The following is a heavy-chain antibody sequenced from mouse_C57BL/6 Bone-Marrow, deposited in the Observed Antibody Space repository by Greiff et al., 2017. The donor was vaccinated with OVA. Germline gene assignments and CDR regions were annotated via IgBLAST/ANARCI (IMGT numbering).Heavy chain of an antibody. Sequence: QVQLQQSGAELVKPGASVKLSCKASGYAFSSYWMTWVKQRPGKGLEWIGQIDPGDGDTNYNGKFKDKATLTADKSSSTADMQRCSLTSEDYAVYFWSRGAYWGQGTLVTVSA. CDR2: IDPGDGDT. V-gene: IGHV1-80*01. CDR3: SRGAY. J-gene: IGHJ3*01. CDR1: GYAFSSYW.